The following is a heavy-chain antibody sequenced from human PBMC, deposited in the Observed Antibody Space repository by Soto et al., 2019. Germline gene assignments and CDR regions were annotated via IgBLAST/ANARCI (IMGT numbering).Heavy chain of an antibody. CDR3: ARDGTGNNWNYVRRYDYYYGMDV. V-gene: IGHV1-18*01. D-gene: IGHD1-7*01. J-gene: IGHJ6*02. CDR2: ISAYNGNT. CDR1: GYTFTSYG. Sequence: GASVKVSCKASGYTFTSYGISWVRQAPGQGLEWMGWISAYNGNTNYAQKLQGRVTMTTDTSTSTAYMELRSLRSDDTAVYYCARDGTGNNWNYVRRYDYYYGMDVWGQGTTVTVSS.